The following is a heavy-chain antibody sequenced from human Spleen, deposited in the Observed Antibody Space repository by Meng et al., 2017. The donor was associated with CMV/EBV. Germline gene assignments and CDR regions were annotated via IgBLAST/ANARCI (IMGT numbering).Heavy chain of an antibody. J-gene: IGHJ4*02. Sequence: ASVKVSCKASGYTFIGYYMYWVRQAPGQGLEWMGWINPNSGGTSSAQKFQGRVTVTRDTSMSTVYMELSGLRSDDRAVYYCARGKRGGGYESLDYWGQGTPVTVSS. D-gene: IGHD5-12*01. CDR1: GYTFIGYY. CDR2: INPNSGGT. V-gene: IGHV1-2*02. CDR3: ARGKRGGGYESLDY.